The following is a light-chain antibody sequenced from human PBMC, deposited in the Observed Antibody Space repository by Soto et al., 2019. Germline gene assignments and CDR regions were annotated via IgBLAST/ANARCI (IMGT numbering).Light chain of an antibody. Sequence: IALTQFPATLSLSPGDGDTLSCRASQSVSSYLAWYQQKRGQAPRLLIYDSSNRATGIPARFSGSGSGTDFSLIISSLEPEDFAVYYCQQRSNWPLTFGGGTKVDIK. J-gene: IGKJ4*01. V-gene: IGKV3-11*01. CDR2: DSS. CDR1: QSVSSY. CDR3: QQRSNWPLT.